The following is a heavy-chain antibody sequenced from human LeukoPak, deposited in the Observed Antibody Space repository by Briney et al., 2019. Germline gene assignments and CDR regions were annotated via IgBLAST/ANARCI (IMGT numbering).Heavy chain of an antibody. Sequence: PGGSLRLSCTASGFTFGDDAMSWFRQAPGKGLEWVGFIRSKAYGGSTEYAASVKGRFTISRDDSKSIAYLQMNSLKTEDTAVYYCTSSRYSSGWLDYWGQGTLVIFSS. CDR3: TSSRYSSGWLDY. D-gene: IGHD6-19*01. CDR2: IRSKAYGGST. CDR1: GFTFGDDA. J-gene: IGHJ4*02. V-gene: IGHV3-49*03.